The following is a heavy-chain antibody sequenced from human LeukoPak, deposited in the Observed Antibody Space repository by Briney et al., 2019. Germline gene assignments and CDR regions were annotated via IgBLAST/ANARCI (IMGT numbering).Heavy chain of an antibody. D-gene: IGHD6-19*01. CDR1: GESFTYYY. CDR3: ARVLRTVAARGYFDY. CDR2: IYHSGST. V-gene: IGHV4-38-2*01. Sequence: PSETLSLTCAVYGESFTYYYWGWIRQLPGKGLEWIGSIYHSGSTYYNPSLKSRVTISVDTSKNQFSLKLSSVTAADTAVYYCARVLRTVAARGYFDYWGQGTLVTVSS. J-gene: IGHJ4*02.